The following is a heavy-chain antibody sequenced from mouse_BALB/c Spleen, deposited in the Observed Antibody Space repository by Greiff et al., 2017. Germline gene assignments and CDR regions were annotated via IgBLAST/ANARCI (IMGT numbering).Heavy chain of an antibody. J-gene: IGHJ2*01. Sequence: QVQLQQPGAELVKPGASVKLSCKASGYTFTSYWMHWVKQRPGQGLEWIGEINPSNGRTNYNEKFKSKATLTVDKSSSTAYMQLSSLTSEDTAVYSCARVLPRGYFDYWGQGTTLTVSS. CDR2: INPSNGRT. V-gene: IGHV1S81*02. CDR1: GYTFTSYW. CDR3: ARVLPRGYFDY. D-gene: IGHD2-1*01.